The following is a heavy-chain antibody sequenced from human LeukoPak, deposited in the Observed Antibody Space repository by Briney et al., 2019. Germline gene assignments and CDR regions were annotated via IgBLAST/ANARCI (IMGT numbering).Heavy chain of an antibody. D-gene: IGHD3-22*01. CDR2: INPNSGGT. V-gene: IGHV1-2*04. CDR3: AREGPGYYDSSGYFDY. J-gene: IGHJ4*02. CDR1: GYTFTGYY. Sequence: ASVKVSCKASGYTFTGYYMHWVRQAPGQGLEWMGWINPNSGGTNYAQKFQGWVTMTRDTSISTAYMELSRLRSDDTAVYYCAREGPGYYDSSGYFDYWGQGTLVTVSS.